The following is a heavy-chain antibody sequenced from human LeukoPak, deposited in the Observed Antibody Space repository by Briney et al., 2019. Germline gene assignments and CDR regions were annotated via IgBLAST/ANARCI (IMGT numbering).Heavy chain of an antibody. CDR3: ARKESVYYYFDY. V-gene: IGHV4-31*03. D-gene: IGHD3-22*01. CDR2: ISYSGST. Sequence: SETLSLTCTVSGGSVSSGGYYWNWIRQHPGKGLEWIGYISYSGSTYYNPSLKSRVTISVDTSKNQFSLKLSSVTAVDTAVYYCARKESVYYYFDYWGQGTLVTVSS. J-gene: IGHJ4*02. CDR1: GGSVSSGGYY.